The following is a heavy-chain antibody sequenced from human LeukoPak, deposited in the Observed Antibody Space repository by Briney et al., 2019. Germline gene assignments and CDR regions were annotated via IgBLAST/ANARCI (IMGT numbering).Heavy chain of an antibody. V-gene: IGHV4-39*07. CDR2: IYYSGST. J-gene: IGHJ6*03. CDR3: TRPYSYYMDV. Sequence: PSETLSLTCTVSGGFISSSSYYWGWIRQPPGKGLEWIGSIYYSGSTYYNPSLKSRVTISVDTSKNQFSLHLSYVTAADSAVYYCTRPYSYYMDVWGEGTTVTVSS. CDR1: GGFISSSSYY.